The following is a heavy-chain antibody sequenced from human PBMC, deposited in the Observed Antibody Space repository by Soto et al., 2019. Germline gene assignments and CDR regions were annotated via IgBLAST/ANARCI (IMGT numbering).Heavy chain of an antibody. V-gene: IGHV3-9*01. Sequence: VQLVESGGGLVQPGSSLRLSCAASGFTFDDYAMHWVRQAPGKGLEWVPGVSWKGGSVDYADSVKGRFTISRDNAKNSLYLQMNSLSAEDTALYFCAKDIASSPFYLDYWGQGTLVTVSS. D-gene: IGHD2-2*01. CDR2: VSWKGGSV. CDR3: AKDIASSPFYLDY. CDR1: GFTFDDYA. J-gene: IGHJ4*02.